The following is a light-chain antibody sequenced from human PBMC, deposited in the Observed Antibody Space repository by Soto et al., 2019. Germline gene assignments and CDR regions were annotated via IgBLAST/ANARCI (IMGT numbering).Light chain of an antibody. CDR3: QQSYSTPRT. Sequence: DIPMTQSPSSLPASVGDRVTITCRASQSISSYLNWYQQKPGKAPKLLIYAASRLQGGVPSRFSGSGSGTDFTLTISSLQPEDFATYYCQQSYSTPRTFGQGTKVEIK. J-gene: IGKJ1*01. CDR1: QSISSY. CDR2: AAS. V-gene: IGKV1-39*01.